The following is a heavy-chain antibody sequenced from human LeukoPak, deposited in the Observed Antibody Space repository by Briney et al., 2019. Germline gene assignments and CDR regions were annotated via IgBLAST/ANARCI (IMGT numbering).Heavy chain of an antibody. CDR3: AREESIGRYQFLHDS. J-gene: IGHJ4*02. Sequence: ASVKVSCKASGGTFSTYAIIWVRQAPGQGLEWMGGIIPMFGTANYAQKFQGRVTMTTDTSTSTAYMELRSLTSDDTAVYYCAREESIGRYQFLHDSWGQGTLVTVSS. CDR1: GGTFSTYA. D-gene: IGHD1-26*01. CDR2: IIPMFGTA. V-gene: IGHV1-69*05.